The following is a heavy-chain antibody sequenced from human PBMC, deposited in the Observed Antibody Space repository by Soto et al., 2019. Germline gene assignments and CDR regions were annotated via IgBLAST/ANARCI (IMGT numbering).Heavy chain of an antibody. CDR2: IYYSGST. CDR3: ARGYCSGGSCYSIFDY. D-gene: IGHD2-15*01. V-gene: IGHV4-30-4*07. J-gene: IGHJ4*02. CDR1: GGSISSGGYS. Sequence: PSETLSLTCAVSGGSISSGGYSWSWIRQPPGKGLEWIGYIYYSGSTYYNPSLKSRVTISVDTSKNQFSLELSSVTAADTAVYYCARGYCSGGSCYSIFDYWGQGTLVTVSS.